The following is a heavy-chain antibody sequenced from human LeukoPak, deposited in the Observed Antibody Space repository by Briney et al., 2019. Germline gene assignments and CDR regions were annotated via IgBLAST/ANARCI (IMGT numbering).Heavy chain of an antibody. V-gene: IGHV1-24*01. CDR3: ATEGYCTNGVCYTFGY. D-gene: IGHD2-8*01. CDR1: GYTLTELS. Sequence: ASVKVSCKVSGYTLTELSMHWVRQAPGKGFKWRGGFNPEDGETIYAQKFQGRATMTEDTSTDTAYMELSSLRSEDTAVYYCATEGYCTNGVCYTFGYWGQGTLVTVSS. J-gene: IGHJ4*02. CDR2: FNPEDGET.